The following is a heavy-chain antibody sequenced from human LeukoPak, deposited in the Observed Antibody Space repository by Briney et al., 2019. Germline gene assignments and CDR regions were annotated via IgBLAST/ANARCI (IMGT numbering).Heavy chain of an antibody. Sequence: SETLSLTCTVSGGSISSGDYSWSWIRQPPGKGLEWIGYIYHSGSTYYNPSLKSRVTISVDRSKNQFSLKLSSVTAADTAVYYCARGGGDSYGYWYWFDPWGQGTLVTVSS. V-gene: IGHV4-30-2*01. J-gene: IGHJ5*02. D-gene: IGHD5-18*01. CDR1: GGSISSGDYS. CDR2: IYHSGST. CDR3: ARGGGDSYGYWYWFDP.